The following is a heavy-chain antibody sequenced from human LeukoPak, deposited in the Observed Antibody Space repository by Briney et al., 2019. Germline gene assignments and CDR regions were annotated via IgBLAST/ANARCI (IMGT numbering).Heavy chain of an antibody. Sequence: PSSTLSLTCTVSGDSMSGYSWSGLRQPAGQEVEWVGRIYSSYFTEYNLSLDGRVTMSIDTSKNQFSLMPDSVTAADTAVYYCARVHIVAGTYFDSWDQGALVTVSS. J-gene: IGHJ4*02. CDR3: ARVHIVAGTYFDS. V-gene: IGHV4-4*07. D-gene: IGHD3-10*01. CDR1: GDSMSGYS. CDR2: IYSSYFT.